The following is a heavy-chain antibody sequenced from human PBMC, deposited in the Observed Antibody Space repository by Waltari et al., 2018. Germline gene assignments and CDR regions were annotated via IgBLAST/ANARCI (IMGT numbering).Heavy chain of an antibody. Sequence: QVQLVQSGAEVKKPGSSVKVSCKASGGTFSSYTISWVRQAPGQGLEWMGRVSPILGIANYEQKFQGRVTITADKSTSTAYMELSSLRSEDTAVYYCARSLIAAAGTVDYWGQGTLVTVSS. D-gene: IGHD6-13*01. V-gene: IGHV1-69*02. J-gene: IGHJ4*02. CDR3: ARSLIAAAGTVDY. CDR1: GGTFSSYT. CDR2: VSPILGIA.